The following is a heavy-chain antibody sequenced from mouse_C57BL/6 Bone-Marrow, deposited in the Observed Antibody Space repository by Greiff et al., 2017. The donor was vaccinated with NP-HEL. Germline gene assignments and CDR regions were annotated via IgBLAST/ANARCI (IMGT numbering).Heavy chain of an antibody. D-gene: IGHD2-4*01. V-gene: IGHV5-9*01. Sequence: EVQLVESGGGLVKPGGSLKLSCAASGFTFSSYTMSWVRQTPEKRLEWVATISGGGGNTYYPDSVKGRFTISRDNAKNTLYLQMSSLRSEDTALYYCARRRVYYDYEDYWGQGTTLTVSS. CDR2: ISGGGGNT. J-gene: IGHJ2*01. CDR3: ARRRVYYDYEDY. CDR1: GFTFSSYT.